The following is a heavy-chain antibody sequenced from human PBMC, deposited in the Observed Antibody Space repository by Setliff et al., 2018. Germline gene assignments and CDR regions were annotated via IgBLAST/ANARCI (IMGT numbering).Heavy chain of an antibody. CDR1: GGSISSGDYY. J-gene: IGHJ3*02. CDR3: ARGVWFGELLQAFDI. Sequence: PSETLSLTCTVSGGSISSGDYYWSWIRQPPGKGLEWIGYIYYSGSTYYNPSLKSRVTISVDTSKNQFSLKLSSVAAAATAVYYCARGVWFGELLQAFDIWGQGTMVTVSS. CDR2: IYYSGST. V-gene: IGHV4-30-4*08. D-gene: IGHD3-10*01.